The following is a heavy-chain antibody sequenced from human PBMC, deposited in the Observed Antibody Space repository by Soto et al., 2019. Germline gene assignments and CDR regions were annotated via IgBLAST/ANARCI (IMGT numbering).Heavy chain of an antibody. CDR1: GFTFSSYG. Sequence: QVQLVESGGGVVQPGRSLRLSCAASGFTFSSYGMQWVRQAPGKGLEWVAVISYDGSNKYYADSVKGRFTISRDNSKNTLYLQMNSLRAEDTAVYYCAKSKVGATYYYYGMDVWGQGTTVTVSS. CDR2: ISYDGSNK. CDR3: AKSKVGATYYYYGMDV. V-gene: IGHV3-30*18. D-gene: IGHD1-26*01. J-gene: IGHJ6*02.